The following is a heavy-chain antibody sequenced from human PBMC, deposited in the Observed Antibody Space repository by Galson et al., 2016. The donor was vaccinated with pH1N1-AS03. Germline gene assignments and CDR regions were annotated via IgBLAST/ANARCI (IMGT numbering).Heavy chain of an antibody. CDR1: GYIFTGFY. D-gene: IGHD1-26*01. V-gene: IGHV1-2*04. J-gene: IGHJ6*02. CDR2: INPNNGVT. CDR3: ARDPRGPCSSATCATTYYFGMDV. Sequence: SVKVSCKASGYIFTGFYVHWVRQAPGQGLEWMGWINPNNGVTNYAQKFQAWVTMTGDTSISTAYMELYGLKSDDPAVYYCARDPRGPCSSATCATTYYFGMDVWGQGTTVIVPS.